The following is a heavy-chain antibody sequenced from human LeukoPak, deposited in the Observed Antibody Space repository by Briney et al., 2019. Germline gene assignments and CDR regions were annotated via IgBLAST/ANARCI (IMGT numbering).Heavy chain of an antibody. CDR2: IKQDGSEK. J-gene: IGHJ6*02. Sequence: PGGSLRLSCAASGFTFSSYWMSWVRQAPGKGLEWVANIKQDGSEKYYVDSVEGRFTISRDDAKNSLYLQMNSLRAEDTAVYYCARDLRDCSSTSCYGRGYYYYGMDVWGQGTTVAVSS. V-gene: IGHV3-7*01. D-gene: IGHD2-2*01. CDR1: GFTFSSYW. CDR3: ARDLRDCSSTSCYGRGYYYYGMDV.